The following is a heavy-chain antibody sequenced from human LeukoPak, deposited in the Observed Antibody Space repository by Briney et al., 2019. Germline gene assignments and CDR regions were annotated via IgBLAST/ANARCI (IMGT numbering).Heavy chain of an antibody. CDR3: AKAVESGGLFDS. D-gene: IGHD4-23*01. Sequence: GGSLRLSCEASGITFDRSAMTWVRQAPGKGLEWVSTITNGATGTFYADSVKGRFTISGDNSRNTVYLQMNSLRAEDTAVYYCAKAVESGGLFDSWGQGTLVTVSS. J-gene: IGHJ4*02. CDR1: GITFDRSA. CDR2: ITNGATGT. V-gene: IGHV3-23*01.